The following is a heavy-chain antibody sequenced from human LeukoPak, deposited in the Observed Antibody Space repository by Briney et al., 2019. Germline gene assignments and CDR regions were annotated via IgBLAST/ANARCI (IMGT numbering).Heavy chain of an antibody. CDR1: GFTFTSSA. J-gene: IGHJ4*02. CDR2: IVVGSGNT. Sequence: GTSVKVSCKASGFTFTSSAVQWVRQARGQRLEWIGWIVVGSGNTNYAQKFQERVTITRDMSTSTAYMELSSLRSEDTAVYYCAAASHIVVVPASFDYWGQGTLVTVSS. V-gene: IGHV1-58*01. CDR3: AAASHIVVVPASFDY. D-gene: IGHD2-21*02.